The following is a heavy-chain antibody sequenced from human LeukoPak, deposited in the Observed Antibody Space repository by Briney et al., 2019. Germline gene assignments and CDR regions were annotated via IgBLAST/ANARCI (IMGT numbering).Heavy chain of an antibody. CDR3: ARYSGYSSGWFPYYFDY. J-gene: IGHJ4*02. CDR1: GYSFTSYW. D-gene: IGHD6-19*01. CDR2: IYPGDSDT. Sequence: GESLKISCKGSGYSFTSYWIGWVRQMPGKGLEWMGIIYPGDSDTRYSPPFQGQVTISADKSISTAYLQWGSLKASDTAMYYCARYSGYSSGWFPYYFDYWGQGTLVTVSS. V-gene: IGHV5-51*01.